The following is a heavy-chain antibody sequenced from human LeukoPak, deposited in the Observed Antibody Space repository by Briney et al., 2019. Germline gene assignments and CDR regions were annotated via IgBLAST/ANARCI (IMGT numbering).Heavy chain of an antibody. V-gene: IGHV3-74*01. Sequence: SGGSLRLSCATSRFNFSNYWKHWVRQAPGKGLVWVSRISTVGSSTNYADSVKGRLTISRDNTKNTLYLKMNDLRAEDTAVYYCARGDWFDPWGQGTLVTVSS. J-gene: IGHJ5*02. CDR1: RFNFSNYW. CDR2: ISTVGSST. CDR3: ARGDWFDP.